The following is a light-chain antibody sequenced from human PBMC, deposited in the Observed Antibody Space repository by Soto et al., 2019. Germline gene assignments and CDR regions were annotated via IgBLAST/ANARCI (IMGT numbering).Light chain of an antibody. Sequence: SYELTQPPSVSVSPGQTASITCSGDKLGDKYPCWYQQKPGQSPVLLIYQDTKRPSGIPERFSGSTSGNTATLTISGTQAIDEADYYCQAWDSSAAVVFGGGTKLTVL. CDR2: QDT. J-gene: IGLJ2*01. CDR3: QAWDSSAAVV. CDR1: KLGDKY. V-gene: IGLV3-1*01.